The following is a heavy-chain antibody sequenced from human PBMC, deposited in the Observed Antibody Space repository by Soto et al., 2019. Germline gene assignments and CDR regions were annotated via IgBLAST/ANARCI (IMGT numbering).Heavy chain of an antibody. Sequence: ETLSLTCTVSGGSISSYYWSWIRQPPGKGLEWIGYIYYSGSTNYNPSLKSRVTISVDTSKNQFSLKLSSVTAADTAVYYCARNAELLLSEYYFDYWGQGTLVTVSS. D-gene: IGHD2-15*01. CDR1: GGSISSYY. CDR3: ARNAELLLSEYYFDY. J-gene: IGHJ4*02. CDR2: IYYSGST. V-gene: IGHV4-59*01.